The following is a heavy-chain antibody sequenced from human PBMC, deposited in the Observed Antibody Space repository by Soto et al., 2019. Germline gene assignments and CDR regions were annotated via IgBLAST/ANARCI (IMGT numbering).Heavy chain of an antibody. V-gene: IGHV3-15*01. D-gene: IGHD3-22*01. CDR1: GFTFSNAW. CDR2: IKGEADGGTT. CDR3: TTGLSNGYYNFDY. J-gene: IGHJ4*02. Sequence: GGSLRLTCAASGFTFSNAWMSWVRQAPGKGLEWVGRIKGEADGGTTDYAAPVKGRITISRDHSKDTLYLQMNSLKTEDTAVYYCTTGLSNGYYNFDYWGQGTPVTVSS.